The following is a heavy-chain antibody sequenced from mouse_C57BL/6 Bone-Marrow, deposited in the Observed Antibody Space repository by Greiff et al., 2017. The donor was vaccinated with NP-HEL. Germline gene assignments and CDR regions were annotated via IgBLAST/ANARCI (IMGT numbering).Heavy chain of an antibody. J-gene: IGHJ2*01. CDR2: INPNNGGT. Sequence: VQLQQSGPELVKPGASVKISCKASGYTFTDYYMNWVKQSHGKSLEWIGDINPNNGGTSYNQKFKGKATLTVDKSSSTAYMELRSLTSEDSAVYYCASGNYGSSFLYYFDYWGQGTTLTVSS. CDR1: GYTFTDYY. V-gene: IGHV1-26*01. CDR3: ASGNYGSSFLYYFDY. D-gene: IGHD1-1*01.